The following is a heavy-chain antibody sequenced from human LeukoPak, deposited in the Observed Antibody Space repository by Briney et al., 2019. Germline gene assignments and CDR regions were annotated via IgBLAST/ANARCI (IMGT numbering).Heavy chain of an antibody. J-gene: IGHJ4*02. D-gene: IGHD1-26*01. Sequence: GASVTVSCTVSGSSLSGLSMHWVRHSRPKGLEWLGGFHPENDEIIYAENFQGRVTMTEDTSTDTAYMELRSLRSEDTAVYYCVTGDHSPYYFHYWGQGTLVTVSS. CDR3: VTGDHSPYYFHY. V-gene: IGHV1-24*01. CDR2: FHPENDEI. CDR1: GSSLSGLS.